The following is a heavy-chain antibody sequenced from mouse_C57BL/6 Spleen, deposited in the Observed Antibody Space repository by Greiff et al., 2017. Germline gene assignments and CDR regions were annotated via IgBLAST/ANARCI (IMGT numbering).Heavy chain of an antibody. CDR1: GYSITSGYY. V-gene: IGHV3-6*01. J-gene: IGHJ2*01. CDR2: ISYDGSN. CDR3: ARENYGLDY. Sequence: EVQLQQSGPGLVKPSQSLSLTCSVTGYSITSGYYWNWIRQFPGNKLEWMGYISYDGSNNYNPYLKNRISITRDTSKNQFVLKLNSVTTEDTATYYFARENYGLDYWGQGTTLTVSS. D-gene: IGHD1-1*01.